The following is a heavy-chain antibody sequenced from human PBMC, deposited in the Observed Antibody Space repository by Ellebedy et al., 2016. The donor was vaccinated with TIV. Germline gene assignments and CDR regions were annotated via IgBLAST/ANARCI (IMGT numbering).Heavy chain of an antibody. V-gene: IGHV3-23*01. J-gene: IGHJ4*02. CDR2: IVGSGA. Sequence: PGGSLRLSCAASGFSFSNYNMNWVRQAPGKGLEWVSGIVGSGAQKYADSVKGRFTISRDNSKRTVDLQMNSLRAEDTAVYFCAKDRTPGDGYWVFDNWGQGTLVSVSS. CDR3: AKDRTPGDGYWVFDN. CDR1: GFSFSNYN. D-gene: IGHD5-18*01.